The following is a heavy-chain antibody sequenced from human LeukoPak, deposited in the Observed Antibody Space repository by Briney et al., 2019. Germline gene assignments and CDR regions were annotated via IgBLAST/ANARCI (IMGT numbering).Heavy chain of an antibody. CDR1: GYTFTGYY. Sequence: ASVKVSCKASGYTFTGYYMHWVRQAPGQGLEWMGWINPNSGGTNYAQKFQGRVTMTRDTSISTAYMELSRLRSDDTAVYYCARGRTTVTSSLYYFDYWGQGTLVTVSS. CDR2: INPNSGGT. D-gene: IGHD4-17*01. CDR3: ARGRTTVTSSLYYFDY. V-gene: IGHV1-2*02. J-gene: IGHJ4*02.